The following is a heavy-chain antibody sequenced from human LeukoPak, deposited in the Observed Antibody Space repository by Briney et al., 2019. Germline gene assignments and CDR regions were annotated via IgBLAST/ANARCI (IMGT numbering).Heavy chain of an antibody. J-gene: IGHJ4*02. CDR2: IYYSGST. CDR1: GGSISSGGYY. D-gene: IGHD3-22*01. V-gene: IGHV4-31*03. CDR3: ARESSGYSVFDY. Sequence: SETLSLTCTVSGGSISSGGYYWSWIRQHPGKGLEWIGYIYYSGSTYYNPSLKSRVTISVGTSKNQFSLKLSSVTAADTAVYYCARESSGYSVFDYWGQGTLVTVSS.